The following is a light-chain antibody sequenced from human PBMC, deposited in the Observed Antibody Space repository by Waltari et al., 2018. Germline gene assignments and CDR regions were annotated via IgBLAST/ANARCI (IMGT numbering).Light chain of an antibody. Sequence: QSVLTQSPSASAAPGQRVTISCSGSSSNIGSTHVYWYQHVPGTAPKLLIYRNKQRPSGLPDRFYGSKSGTSGSLAVCGLRSEDEADYYCAAWDDTLSGVVFGGGTKLTVL. J-gene: IGLJ2*01. CDR2: RNK. CDR3: AAWDDTLSGVV. CDR1: SSNIGSTH. V-gene: IGLV1-47*01.